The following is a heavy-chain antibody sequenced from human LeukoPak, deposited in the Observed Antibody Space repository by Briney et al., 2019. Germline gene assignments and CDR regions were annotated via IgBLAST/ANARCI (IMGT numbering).Heavy chain of an antibody. J-gene: IGHJ5*02. CDR3: ARAPYSSSWRNWFDP. V-gene: IGHV4-34*01. Sequence: SETLSLTCAVYGGSFSGYYWSWTRQPPGKGLEWIGEINHSGSTNYNPSLKSRVTISVDTSKNQFSLKLSSVTAADTAVYYCARAPYSSSWRNWFDPWGQGTLVTVSS. CDR1: GGSFSGYY. D-gene: IGHD6-13*01. CDR2: INHSGST.